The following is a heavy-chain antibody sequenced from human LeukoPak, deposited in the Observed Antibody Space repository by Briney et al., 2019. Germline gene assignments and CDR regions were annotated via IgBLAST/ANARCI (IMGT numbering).Heavy chain of an antibody. Sequence: PGGSLRLSCAASGFTFSNYNLNWVRQAPGKGLEWVAVIWYDGSNKYYADSVKGRFTISRDNSKNTLYLQMNSLRAEDTAVYYCARRATIFGVVDAFDIWGQGTMVTVSS. V-gene: IGHV3-33*08. CDR2: IWYDGSNK. D-gene: IGHD3-3*01. J-gene: IGHJ3*02. CDR1: GFTFSNYN. CDR3: ARRATIFGVVDAFDI.